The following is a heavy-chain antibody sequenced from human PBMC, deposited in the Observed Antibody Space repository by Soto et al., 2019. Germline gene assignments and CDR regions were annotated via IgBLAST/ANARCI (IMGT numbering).Heavy chain of an antibody. CDR1: GFTFSSYW. V-gene: IGHV3-74*01. CDR2: INSDGSST. D-gene: IGHD5-12*01. J-gene: IGHJ4*02. Sequence: SLRLSCAASGFTFSSYWMHWVRQAPGKGLVWVSRINSDGSSTSYADSVKGRFTISRDNAKNTLYLQMNSLRAEDTAVYYCARAGDIVATNDYWGQGTLVTVSS. CDR3: ARAGDIVATNDY.